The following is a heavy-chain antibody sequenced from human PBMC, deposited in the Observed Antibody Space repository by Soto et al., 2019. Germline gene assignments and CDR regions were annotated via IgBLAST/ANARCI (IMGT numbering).Heavy chain of an antibody. J-gene: IGHJ4*02. Sequence: QITLKESGPALVKPTQTLTLTCSFSGFSLSTSGVGVGWVRQAPGKALEWLTLFYWDDGRRYNPSLKSRLTFAKDTSRNQVVLTMTNMDPVDTATYYCAHGSSIVGAPAFDYWGQGILVTVSS. D-gene: IGHD1-26*01. CDR2: FYWDDGR. CDR1: GFSLSTSGVG. CDR3: AHGSSIVGAPAFDY. V-gene: IGHV2-5*02.